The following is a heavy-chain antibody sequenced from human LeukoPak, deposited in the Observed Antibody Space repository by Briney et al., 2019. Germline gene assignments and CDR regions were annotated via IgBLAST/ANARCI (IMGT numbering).Heavy chain of an antibody. J-gene: IGHJ4*02. CDR1: GGSISSYY. CDR3: ARHGPLGYLFDY. D-gene: IGHD5-18*01. V-gene: IGHV4-59*08. CDR2: IYYSGST. Sequence: SETLSHTCTVSGGSISSYYWSWIRQPPGKGLEWIGYIYYSGSTNYNPSLKSRVTISVDTSKNQFSLKLSSVTAADTAVYYCARHGPLGYLFDYWGQGTLVTVSS.